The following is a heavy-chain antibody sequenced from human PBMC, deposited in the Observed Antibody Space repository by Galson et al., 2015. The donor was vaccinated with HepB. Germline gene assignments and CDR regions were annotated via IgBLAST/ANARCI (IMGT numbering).Heavy chain of an antibody. Sequence: SVKVSCKASGYTFTSYAMNWVRQAPGQGLEWMGWINTNTGNPTYAQGFTGRFVFSLDTSVSTAYLQISSLKAEDTAVYYCARTLIWSGYLTNYYYYYMDVWDKGTTVTVSS. V-gene: IGHV7-4-1*02. D-gene: IGHD3-3*01. J-gene: IGHJ6*03. CDR2: INTNTGNP. CDR3: ARTLIWSGYLTNYYYYYMDV. CDR1: GYTFTSYA.